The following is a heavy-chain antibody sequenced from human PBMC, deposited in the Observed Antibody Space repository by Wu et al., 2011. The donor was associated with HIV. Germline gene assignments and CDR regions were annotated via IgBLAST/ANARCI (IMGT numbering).Heavy chain of an antibody. J-gene: IGHJ4*02. CDR3: ARLPSNYGDYVGY. CDR2: SKNPGDSDT. D-gene: IGHD4-17*01. CDR1: GYSFTSYW. V-gene: IGHV5-51*01. Sequence: VQLVQSGAEVGKAGESLKISCKGSGYSFTSYWIGWVRQMPGKGLEWMGSSKNPGDSDTRYSPSFQGQVTISADKSISTAYLQWSSLKASDTAMYYCARLPSNYGDYVGYWGQGTLVTVSS.